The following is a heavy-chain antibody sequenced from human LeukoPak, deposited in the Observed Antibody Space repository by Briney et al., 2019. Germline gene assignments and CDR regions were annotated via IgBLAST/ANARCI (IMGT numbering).Heavy chain of an antibody. CDR1: GFTFSSYG. Sequence: PGGSLRLSCAASGFTFSSYGMHWVRQAPGKGLEWVAFIRYDGSNKYYADSVKGRFTISRDNSKNTLYLQMNSLRAEDTAVYYCARSMTTVSDDAFDIWGQGTMVTVSS. D-gene: IGHD4-17*01. CDR2: IRYDGSNK. V-gene: IGHV3-30*02. J-gene: IGHJ3*02. CDR3: ARSMTTVSDDAFDI.